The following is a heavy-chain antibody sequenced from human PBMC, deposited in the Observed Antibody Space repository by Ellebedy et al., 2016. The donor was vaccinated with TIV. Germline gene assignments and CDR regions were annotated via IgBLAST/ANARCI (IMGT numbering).Heavy chain of an antibody. V-gene: IGHV3-30*02. CDR2: IRHDGSNR. Sequence: GGSLRLXXAASGFTFTFYGMHWVRQAPGKGLEWVSLIRHDGSNRYYADSVRGRFTISRDNSKNTVDLLMDSVGAEDTAIYYCARADFGAAAGSGSRALDFWGQGTLITVSS. CDR1: GFTFTFYG. J-gene: IGHJ4*02. D-gene: IGHD6-13*01. CDR3: ARADFGAAAGSGSRALDF.